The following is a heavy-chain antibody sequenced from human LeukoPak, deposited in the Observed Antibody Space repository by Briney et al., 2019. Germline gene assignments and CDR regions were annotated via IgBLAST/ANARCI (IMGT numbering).Heavy chain of an antibody. CDR3: ASADGYSSTTFDY. D-gene: IGHD6-13*01. V-gene: IGHV5-51*01. CDR2: IYPGDSDT. CDR1: GYSFTSYW. Sequence: GESLQISCQGSGYSFTSYWIGWVRQMPGKGLEWMGIIYPGDSDTRYSPSFQGQVTISADKSISTAYLQWSSLKASDTAMYYCASADGYSSTTFDYWGQGTLVTVSS. J-gene: IGHJ4*02.